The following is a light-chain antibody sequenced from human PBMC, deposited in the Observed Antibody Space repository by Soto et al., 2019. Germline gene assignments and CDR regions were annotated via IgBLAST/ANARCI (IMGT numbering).Light chain of an antibody. J-gene: IGKJ1*01. V-gene: IGKV1-39*01. Sequence: DIPMTPSPFSLSASVGDMVTVSCRASRTISSYLNWYQQKPGKAPNLLIYAASNLQGGVPSRFSGSGSGTDFTLTISSLHSEDFATYYCQQYNSYAWTFGQGTKVDIK. CDR3: QQYNSYAWT. CDR1: RTISSY. CDR2: AAS.